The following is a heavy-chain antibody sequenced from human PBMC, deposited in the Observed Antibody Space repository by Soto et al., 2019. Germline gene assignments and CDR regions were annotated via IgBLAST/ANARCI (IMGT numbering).Heavy chain of an antibody. CDR1: EYTFTKYW. J-gene: IGHJ4*01. CDR3: ARHGPLKTMLRGVPLDF. CDR2: IYPGDSDV. D-gene: IGHD3-10*01. Sequence: LGESLKISCEASEYTFTKYWIGWVRQMPGKGLEWMGAIYPGDSDVRYSPSFQGHVTISVDKSINTAYLEWSSLKPSDTATYFRARHGPLKTMLRGVPLDFWGQGTRVTVSS. V-gene: IGHV5-51*01.